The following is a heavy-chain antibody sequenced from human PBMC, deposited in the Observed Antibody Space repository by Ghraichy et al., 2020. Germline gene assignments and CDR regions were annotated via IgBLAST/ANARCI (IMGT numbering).Heavy chain of an antibody. J-gene: IGHJ4*02. CDR3: ADNYDVDSSGYYYGY. D-gene: IGHD3-22*01. CDR2: ISGSGGST. Sequence: LSLTCAASGFTFSSYAMSWVRQAPGKGLEWVSAISGSGGSTYYADSVKGRFTISRDNSKNTLYLQMNSLRAEDTAVYYWADNYDVDSSGYYYGYWGQGTLVTVSS. CDR1: GFTFSSYA. V-gene: IGHV3-23*01.